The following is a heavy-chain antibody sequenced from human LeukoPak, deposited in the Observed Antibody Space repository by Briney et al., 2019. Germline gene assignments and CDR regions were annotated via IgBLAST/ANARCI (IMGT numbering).Heavy chain of an antibody. J-gene: IGHJ6*03. D-gene: IGHD1-7*01. CDR1: GGSISSYY. Sequence: ETLSLTCTLSGGSISSYYWSWIRQPAGKGLEWIGRIYTSGSTNYNPSLKSRVTMSVDTSKNQFSLKLSSVTAADTAVYYCARGNWNYGDYYYYMDVWGKGTTVTVSS. CDR3: ARGNWNYGDYYYYMDV. CDR2: IYTSGST. V-gene: IGHV4-4*07.